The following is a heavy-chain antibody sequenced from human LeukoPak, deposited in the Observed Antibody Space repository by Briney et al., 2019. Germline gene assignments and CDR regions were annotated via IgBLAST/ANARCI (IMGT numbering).Heavy chain of an antibody. V-gene: IGHV3-23*01. CDR1: GFTFSTYA. D-gene: IGHD6-13*01. Sequence: GGSLRLSCAASGFTFSTYAMSWVRQAPGKGLEWVSAIRGSGDSTYYANSVKGRFTISRDNSKNTLYLQMNSLRAEDTAIYYCAKATPIAAAGYFDFWGQRTLVTVSS. CDR3: AKATPIAAAGYFDF. J-gene: IGHJ4*02. CDR2: IRGSGDST.